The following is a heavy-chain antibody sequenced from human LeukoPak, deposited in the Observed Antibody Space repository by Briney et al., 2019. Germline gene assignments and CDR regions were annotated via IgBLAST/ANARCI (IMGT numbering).Heavy chain of an antibody. CDR1: GFSFSNYW. Sequence: GGSLRLSCEASGFSFSNYWMHWGRQALGQGLVYVSRINTEGSSTTYADSVKGRFTISRDNAKNTLYLQMNSLRAEDTAVYYCAGTQLLWFGENFDYWGQGTLVTVFS. CDR2: INTEGSST. CDR3: AGTQLLWFGENFDY. D-gene: IGHD3-10*01. V-gene: IGHV3-74*03. J-gene: IGHJ4*02.